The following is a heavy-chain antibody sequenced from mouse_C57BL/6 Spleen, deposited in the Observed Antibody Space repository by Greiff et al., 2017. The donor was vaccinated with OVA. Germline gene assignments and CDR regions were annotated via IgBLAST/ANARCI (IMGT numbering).Heavy chain of an antibody. CDR3: AREATDCYFDV. CDR1: GFTFSDYY. J-gene: IGHJ1*03. Sequence: EVKLVESEGGLVQPGSSMKLSCTASGFTFSDYYMAWVRQVPEKGLEWVAKINYDGSSTYYLDSLKSRFIISRDNAKNMLYLQMSSLKSEDTATYYCAREATDCYFDVWGTGTTVTVSS. V-gene: IGHV5-16*01. CDR2: INYDGSST. D-gene: IGHD1-1*01.